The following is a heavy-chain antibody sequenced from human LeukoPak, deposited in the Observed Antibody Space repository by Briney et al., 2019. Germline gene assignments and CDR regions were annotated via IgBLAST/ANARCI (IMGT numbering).Heavy chain of an antibody. D-gene: IGHD2-2*01. CDR3: AKDGGGGYCSSTSCPENFDY. CDR1: GFTFNTYG. V-gene: IGHV3-30*02. CDR2: IRYHESNK. J-gene: IGHJ4*02. Sequence: GGSLRLSCAASGFTFNTYGMHWVRQAPGKGLEWVAFIRYHESNKYYTDSVKGRFTISRDNSKNTVYLQMNSLRAEDTAVYYCAKDGGGGYCSSTSCPENFDYWGQGTLVTVSS.